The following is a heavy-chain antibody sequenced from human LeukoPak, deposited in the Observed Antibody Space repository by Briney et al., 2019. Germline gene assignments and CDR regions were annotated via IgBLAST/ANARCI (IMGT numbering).Heavy chain of an antibody. J-gene: IGHJ4*02. CDR3: AREYYSISDY. CDR2: INPNSGGT. Sequence: ASVKVSFTSSVYTFTGYLIHWVRQAPGQGLEWMGWINPNSGGTNYAQKFQGRVTMTRDTSISTAYMELSRLTSDDTAVYYCAREYYSISDYWGQGALVTVSS. CDR1: VYTFTGYL. D-gene: IGHD2-21*01. V-gene: IGHV1-2*02.